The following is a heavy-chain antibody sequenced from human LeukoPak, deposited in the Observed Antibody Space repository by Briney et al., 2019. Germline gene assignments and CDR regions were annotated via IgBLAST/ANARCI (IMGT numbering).Heavy chain of an antibody. Sequence: GGSLRLSCAASGFTFSSYWMSWVRQAPGKGLEWVANIKQDGSEKYYVDSVKGRFTISRDNAKNSLYLQMNSLRAEDTAVYYCARGAYPLRFLEWLSYYYGMDVWGQGTTVTVSS. CDR1: GFTFSSYW. V-gene: IGHV3-7*03. CDR2: IKQDGSEK. CDR3: ARGAYPLRFLEWLSYYYGMDV. D-gene: IGHD3-3*01. J-gene: IGHJ6*02.